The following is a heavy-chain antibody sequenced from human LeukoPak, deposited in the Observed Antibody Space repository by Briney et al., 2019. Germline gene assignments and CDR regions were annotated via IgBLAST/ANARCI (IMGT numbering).Heavy chain of an antibody. CDR1: GYTFTGYY. CDR2: INPNSGGT. D-gene: IGHD3-3*01. CDR3: ARDFPTDITIFGVVTYFDY. V-gene: IGHV1-2*02. J-gene: IGHJ4*02. Sequence: GASVKVSCKASGYTFTGYYMHWVRQAPGQGLEWMGWINPNSGGTNYAQKFQGRVTMTRDTSIGTAYMELSRLRSDDTAVYYCARDFPTDITIFGVVTYFDYWGQGTLVTVSS.